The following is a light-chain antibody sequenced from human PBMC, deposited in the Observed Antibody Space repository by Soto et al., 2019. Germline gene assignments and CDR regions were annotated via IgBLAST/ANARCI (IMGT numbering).Light chain of an antibody. V-gene: IGLV2-14*01. CDR2: DVT. J-gene: IGLJ1*01. CDR3: TSYTSTSTYV. Sequence: QSFLAQPASVSGPPGQSITISCTGTSSDVGAYNYVSWYQHHPGKAPRLVIYDVTNRPSGISDRFSGSKSGNTASLTISGLLAEDEADYYCTSYTSTSTYVFGTGTKVTVL. CDR1: SSDVGAYNY.